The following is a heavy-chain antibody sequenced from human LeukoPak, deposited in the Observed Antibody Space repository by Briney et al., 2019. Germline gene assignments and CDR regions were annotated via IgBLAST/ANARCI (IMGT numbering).Heavy chain of an antibody. D-gene: IGHD3-9*01. CDR1: GGSISSSSYY. CDR3: ARAPTRSSDTVTGYLFDS. Sequence: SETLSLTCTVSGGSISSSSYYWGWIRQPPGKGLEWIGSIYYGGSTYYNSSLKSRVTISVDISKNQFSLKVSPVTAADTAVYYCARAPTRSSDTVTGYLFDSWGQGTLVTVSS. V-gene: IGHV4-39*07. J-gene: IGHJ4*02. CDR2: IYYGGST.